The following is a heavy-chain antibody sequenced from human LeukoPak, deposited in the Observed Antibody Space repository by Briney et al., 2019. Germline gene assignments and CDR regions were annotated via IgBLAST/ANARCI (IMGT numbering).Heavy chain of an antibody. D-gene: IGHD4-17*01. CDR1: GFTFSSYG. CDR3: AKDYYGDLYYFDY. Sequence: GGSLRLSGAASGFTFSSYGMSWVRQAPGKGLDWVSGISGSGGSTDYADSVRGRFTISRDNSKNTLYLQMNSLRAEDTAVYYCAKDYYGDLYYFDYWGQGTLVTVSS. J-gene: IGHJ4*02. V-gene: IGHV3-23*01. CDR2: ISGSGGST.